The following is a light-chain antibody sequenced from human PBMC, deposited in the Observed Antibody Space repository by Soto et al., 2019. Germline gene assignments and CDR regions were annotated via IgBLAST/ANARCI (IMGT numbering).Light chain of an antibody. CDR3: QQYGDSIT. J-gene: IGKJ5*01. Sequence: IHITQSPSALSAFVGGRFTITCRASQGISSYLAWFQQKPGRAPNLLIYGASTRATGIPDRFSGSGSGTGFTLTISRLEPEDFAVYFCQQYGDSITFGQGTRMEIK. CDR1: QGISSY. CDR2: GAS. V-gene: IGKV1-NL1*01.